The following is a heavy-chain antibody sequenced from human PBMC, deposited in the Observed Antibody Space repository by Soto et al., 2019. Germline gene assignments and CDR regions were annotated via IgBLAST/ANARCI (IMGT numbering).Heavy chain of an antibody. J-gene: IGHJ5*02. CDR1: GGSISSYY. D-gene: IGHD2-2*01. CDR3: ARHTIVVVPAAIFHWFDP. Sequence: PSETLSLTCTVSGGSISSYYWSWIRQPPGKGLEWIGYIYYSGSTNYNPSLESRVTISVDTSKNQFSLKLSSVTAADTAVYYCARHTIVVVPAAIFHWFDPWGQGTLVTVSS. CDR2: IYYSGST. V-gene: IGHV4-59*08.